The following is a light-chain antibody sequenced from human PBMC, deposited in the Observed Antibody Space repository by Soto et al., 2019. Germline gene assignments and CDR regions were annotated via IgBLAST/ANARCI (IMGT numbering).Light chain of an antibody. Sequence: EIVLTQSPATLSLSPGERATLSCRTSQSVGSSLAWYQQKPGQPPRLLIYDSSNRATGIPGRFSGSGSGTDFTLTISSLEPADFAVYYCQQYGTSPLTFGGGTKVDIK. V-gene: IGKV3-11*01. CDR1: QSVGSS. CDR3: QQYGTSPLT. CDR2: DSS. J-gene: IGKJ4*01.